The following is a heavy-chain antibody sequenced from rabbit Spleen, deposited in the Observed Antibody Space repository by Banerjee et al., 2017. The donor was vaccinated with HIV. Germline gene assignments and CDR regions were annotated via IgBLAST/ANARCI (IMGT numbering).Heavy chain of an antibody. Sequence: QEQLVESGGGLVKPEGSLTLSCTASGFSFSNKAVMCWVRQAPGKGLELIACIYTNIGSTWYATWAKGRFTISKTSSTTVTLQMTSLTAADTAAYFCARNYVNAFDPWGQGTLVTVS. CDR1: GFSFSNKAV. CDR2: IYTNIGST. CDR3: ARNYVNAFDP. J-gene: IGHJ2*01. V-gene: IGHV1S45*01. D-gene: IGHD1-1*01.